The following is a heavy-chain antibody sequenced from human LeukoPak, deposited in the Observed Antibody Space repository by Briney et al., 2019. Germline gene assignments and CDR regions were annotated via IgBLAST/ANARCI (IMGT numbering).Heavy chain of an antibody. D-gene: IGHD3-10*01. CDR1: GYTFTGYY. CDR3: ARGEYYYGSGGYYYYYYMDV. V-gene: IGHV1-2*02. J-gene: IGHJ6*03. Sequence: ASVKVSCKASGYTFTGYYMHWVRQAPAQGLEWMGWINPNSGGTNYAQKFQGRVTMTRDTSISTAYMELSRLRSDDTAVYYCARGEYYYGSGGYYYYYYMDVWGKGTTVTVSS. CDR2: INPNSGGT.